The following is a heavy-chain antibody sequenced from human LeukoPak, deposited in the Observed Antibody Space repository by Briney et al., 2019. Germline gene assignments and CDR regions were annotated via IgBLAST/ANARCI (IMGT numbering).Heavy chain of an antibody. CDR1: GFTVSSNY. CDR3: ARVPVAVTAIGGGY. J-gene: IGHJ4*02. CDR2: IYSGGST. Sequence: GGSLRLSRAASGFTVSSNYMSWVRQAPGKGLEWVSVIYSGGSTYYADSVKGRFTISRDNSKNTLYLQMNSLRAEDTAVYYCARVPVAVTAIGGGYWGQGTLVTVPS. D-gene: IGHD2-21*02. V-gene: IGHV3-66*01.